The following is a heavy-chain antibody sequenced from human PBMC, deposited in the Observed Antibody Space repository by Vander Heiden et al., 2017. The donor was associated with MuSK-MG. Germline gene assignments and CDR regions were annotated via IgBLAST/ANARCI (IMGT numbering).Heavy chain of an antibody. CDR2: IKQDGSEK. V-gene: IGHV3-7*01. J-gene: IGHJ4*02. D-gene: IGHD5-18*01. CDR3: ARDSAMADLDY. CDR1: YW. Sequence: YWMSWVRQAPGKGLEWVANIKQDGSEKYYVDSVKGRFTISRDNAKNSLYLQMNSLRAEDTAGYYCARDSAMADLDYWGQGTLVTVS.